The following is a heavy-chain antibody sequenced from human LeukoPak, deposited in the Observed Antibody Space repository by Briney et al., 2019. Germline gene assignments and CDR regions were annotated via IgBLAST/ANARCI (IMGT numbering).Heavy chain of an antibody. D-gene: IGHD6-19*01. CDR1: GGSISSRSYY. J-gene: IGHJ3*02. V-gene: IGHV4-39*01. CDR3: ARHYRGALAGTMGAFDI. CDR2: IHYSGST. Sequence: SETLSLTCTVSGGSISSRSYYWSWVRQPPGKGLEWTGSIHYSGSTYYDASFKSRVTMSVDTSKNQFSLKLSSVTAADTAVYYCARHYRGALAGTMGAFDIWGQGTMVTVSS.